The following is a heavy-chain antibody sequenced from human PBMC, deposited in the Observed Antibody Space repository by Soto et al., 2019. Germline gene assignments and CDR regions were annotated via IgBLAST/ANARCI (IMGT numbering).Heavy chain of an antibody. Sequence: GGSLRLSCAASGFNFNRYWMNWVRQAPGKGLEWVANIKQDGSLKYYVDSVKGRFTISRDNAKNTLYLQMNSLRAEDTAVYYCAKGDSYYYGSGSNNGFDPWGQGTLVTVSS. D-gene: IGHD3-10*01. J-gene: IGHJ5*02. CDR2: IKQDGSLK. CDR1: GFNFNRYW. V-gene: IGHV3-7*03. CDR3: AKGDSYYYGSGSNNGFDP.